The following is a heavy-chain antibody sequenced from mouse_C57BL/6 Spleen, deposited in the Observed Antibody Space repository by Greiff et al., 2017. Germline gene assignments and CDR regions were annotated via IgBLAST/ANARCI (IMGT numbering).Heavy chain of an antibody. CDR1: GFTFSDYG. J-gene: IGHJ2*01. CDR2: ISSGSSTI. CDR3: ARGGDYDYFDY. Sequence: VQLQQSGGGLVKPGGSLKLSCAASGFTFSDYGMHWVRQAPEKGLEWVAYISSGSSTIYYADTVKGRFTISRDNAKNTLFLQMTSLRSEDTAMYYCARGGDYDYFDYWGQGTTLTVSS. D-gene: IGHD2-4*01. V-gene: IGHV5-17*01.